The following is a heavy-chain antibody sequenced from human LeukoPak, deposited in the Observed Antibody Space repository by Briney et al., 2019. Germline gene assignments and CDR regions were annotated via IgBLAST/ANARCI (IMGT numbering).Heavy chain of an antibody. CDR3: ARDGFGAHSGFDI. Sequence: PGGSLRLSCAASGFTFTSYSMNWVRQAPGKGLEWVSSISISSDYIYYADSVKGRFTISRDNAKNSLYLQMNSLRAEDTAVYYCARDGFGAHSGFDIWGQGTMVTVSS. CDR2: ISISSDYI. J-gene: IGHJ3*02. CDR1: GFTFTSYS. V-gene: IGHV3-21*01. D-gene: IGHD3-3*01.